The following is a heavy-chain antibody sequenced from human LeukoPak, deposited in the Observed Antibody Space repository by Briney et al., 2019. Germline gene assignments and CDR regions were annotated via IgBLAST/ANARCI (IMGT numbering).Heavy chain of an antibody. Sequence: PSETLSLTCAVYGGSFSGYYWSWIRQPPGRGLEWIGEINHSGSTNYNPSLKSRVTISVDTSKNQFSLKLSSVTAADTAVYYCARRNYYGSGWFDPWGQGTLVTVSS. CDR2: INHSGST. CDR3: ARRNYYGSGWFDP. J-gene: IGHJ5*02. V-gene: IGHV4-34*01. CDR1: GGSFSGYY. D-gene: IGHD3-10*01.